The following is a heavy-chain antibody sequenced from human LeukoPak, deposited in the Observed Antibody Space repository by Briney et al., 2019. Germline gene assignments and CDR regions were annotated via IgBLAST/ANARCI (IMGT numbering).Heavy chain of an antibody. Sequence: SVKVSCKASGGTFSSYAISWVRQAPGQGLEWMGRIIPILGIANYAQEFQGRVTITADKTTSTAYMELSSLRSEDTPVYYCARDRTAMVDYWGQGTLVTVSS. CDR3: ARDRTAMVDY. V-gene: IGHV1-69*04. CDR1: GGTFSSYA. J-gene: IGHJ4*02. D-gene: IGHD5-18*01. CDR2: IIPILGIA.